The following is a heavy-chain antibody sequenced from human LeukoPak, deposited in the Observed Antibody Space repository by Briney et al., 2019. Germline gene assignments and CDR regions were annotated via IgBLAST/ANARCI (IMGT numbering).Heavy chain of an antibody. CDR3: ARALDDYYDSSGYYFDY. D-gene: IGHD3-22*01. Sequence: SETLSLTRTVSGGSISSSSYYWGWIRQPPGKGLEWIGSIYYSGSTYYNPSLKSRVTISVDTSKNQFSLKLSSVTAADTAVYYCARALDDYYDSSGYYFDYWGQGTLVTVSP. V-gene: IGHV4-39*07. CDR1: GGSISSSSYY. J-gene: IGHJ4*02. CDR2: IYYSGST.